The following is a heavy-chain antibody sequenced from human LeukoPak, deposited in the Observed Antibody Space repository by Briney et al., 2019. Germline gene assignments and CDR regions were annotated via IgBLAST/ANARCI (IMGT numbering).Heavy chain of an antibody. CDR3: ARGFRITMVRGRSLNWFDP. CDR1: GGTFRSYA. V-gene: IGHV1-69*13. Sequence: EASVKVSCKASGGTFRSYAISSVSQAPGKGLEWMGGIIPIFGTANYAQKFQGRVTITADESTSTAYMELSSLRSENTAVYYCARGFRITMVRGRSLNWFDPWGQGTLVTVSS. J-gene: IGHJ5*02. CDR2: IIPIFGTA. D-gene: IGHD3-10*01.